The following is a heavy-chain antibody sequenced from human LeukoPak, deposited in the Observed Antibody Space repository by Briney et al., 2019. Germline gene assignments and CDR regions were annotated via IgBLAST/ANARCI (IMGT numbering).Heavy chain of an antibody. CDR3: AKRPGEYYDSSGYLGTFDY. CDR2: ITGSGGIT. D-gene: IGHD3-22*01. V-gene: IGHV3-23*01. J-gene: IGHJ4*02. Sequence: GSLRLSCAASGFTFSSFAMSWVRQAPGEGLEWVSDITGSGGITYYADSVKGRFTISRDNSKNTVYLQMNSLRAEDTAVYYCAKRPGEYYDSSGYLGTFDYWGQGTLVTVSS. CDR1: GFTFSSFA.